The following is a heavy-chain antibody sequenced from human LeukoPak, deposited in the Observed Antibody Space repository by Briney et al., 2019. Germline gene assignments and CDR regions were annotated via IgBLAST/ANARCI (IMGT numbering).Heavy chain of an antibody. Sequence: GGSLRLSCAASGFTLSSYSMNWVRQAPGKGLEWVSSISSSSSYIYYADSVKGRFTISRDNAKNSLYLQMNSLRAEDTAVYYCARDPAEYDFWSGYHDYWGQGTLVTVSS. V-gene: IGHV3-21*01. CDR3: ARDPAEYDFWSGYHDY. CDR2: ISSSSSYI. CDR1: GFTLSSYS. J-gene: IGHJ4*02. D-gene: IGHD3/OR15-3a*01.